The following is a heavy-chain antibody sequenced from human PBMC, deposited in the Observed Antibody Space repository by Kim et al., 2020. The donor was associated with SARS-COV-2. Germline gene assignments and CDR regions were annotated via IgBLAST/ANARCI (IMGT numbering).Heavy chain of an antibody. CDR1: GFTFSNAW. Sequence: GGSLRLSCAASGFTFSNAWMSWVRQAPGKGLEWVGRIKSKTDGGTTDYAAPVKGRFTIPRDDSKTTLYLQMNSLKTEDTAVYYCTTDGAGYYDSSGYPYYFDYWGQGTLVTVSS. J-gene: IGHJ4*02. CDR2: IKSKTDGGTT. D-gene: IGHD3-22*01. V-gene: IGHV3-15*01. CDR3: TTDGAGYYDSSGYPYYFDY.